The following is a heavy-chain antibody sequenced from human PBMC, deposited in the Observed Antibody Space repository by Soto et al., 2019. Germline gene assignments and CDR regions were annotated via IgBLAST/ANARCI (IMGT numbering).Heavy chain of an antibody. CDR1: GYTFTSYA. CDR2: LNAGKGNT. D-gene: IGHD3-16*02. J-gene: IGHJ3*02. CDR3: ARDPPADYDYIWGSYRYNAFDI. V-gene: IGHV1-3*01. Sequence: QVQLVQSGAEVKKPGASVKVSCKASGYTFTSYAMHWVRQAPGQRLEWMGWLNAGKGNTKYSQKFKGRVTITRDTSASTAYMELSSLRSEDTAVYYCARDPPADYDYIWGSYRYNAFDIWGQGTMVTVSS.